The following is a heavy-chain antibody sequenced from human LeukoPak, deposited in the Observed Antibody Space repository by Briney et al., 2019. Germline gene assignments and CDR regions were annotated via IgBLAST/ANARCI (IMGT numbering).Heavy chain of an antibody. D-gene: IGHD3-10*01. CDR3: AREPTVSGSYYGYYYMDV. CDR2: TYYRSKWYN. CDR1: GDSVSHNSAA. V-gene: IGHV6-1*01. J-gene: IGHJ6*03. Sequence: SQTLSLTRAISGDSVSHNSAAWHWIRQSPSRGLEWLGRTYYRSKWYNDYAVSVKSRITINPDTSKNQFSLQLNSVTPEDTAVYYCAREPTVSGSYYGYYYMDVRGKGTTVTVSS.